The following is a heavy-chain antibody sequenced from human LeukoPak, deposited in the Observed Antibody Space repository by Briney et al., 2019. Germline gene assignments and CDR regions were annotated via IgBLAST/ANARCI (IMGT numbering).Heavy chain of an antibody. Sequence: SSETLSLTCTVSGGSISSSSYYWGWIRQPPGKGLEWIGSIYYSGSTYYTPSLKSRLTISVDTSKNQFSLKLSSVTAADTAVYYCARDRDLWLVHDAFDIWGQGTMVTVSS. CDR3: ARDRDLWLVHDAFDI. CDR1: GGSISSSSYY. V-gene: IGHV4-39*07. D-gene: IGHD2-21*01. J-gene: IGHJ3*02. CDR2: IYYSGST.